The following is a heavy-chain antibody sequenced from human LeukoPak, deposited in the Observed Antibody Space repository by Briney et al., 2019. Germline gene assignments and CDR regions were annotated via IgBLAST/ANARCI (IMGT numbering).Heavy chain of an antibody. Sequence: GGSLRLSCAASGFTVSSNYMSWVRQAPGKGLEWVSVIYSGGSTYYSVSFKGRFTISRDNSKITLYLQMNSLRAEDTAVYYCARVRYDILTGQYLSTYYFDYWGQGTLVTVSS. J-gene: IGHJ4*02. D-gene: IGHD3-9*01. V-gene: IGHV3-53*01. CDR2: IYSGGST. CDR1: GFTVSSNY. CDR3: ARVRYDILTGQYLSTYYFDY.